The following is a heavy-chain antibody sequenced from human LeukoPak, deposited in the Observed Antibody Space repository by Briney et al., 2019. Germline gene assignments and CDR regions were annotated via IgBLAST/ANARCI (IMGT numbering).Heavy chain of an antibody. V-gene: IGHV1-18*01. CDR3: ARGGDSSGWYAFDY. CDR2: ISAYNGNT. CDR1: GYTFTSYG. J-gene: IGHJ4*02. D-gene: IGHD6-19*01. Sequence: GASVKVSCKASGYTFTSYGISWVRQAPGQGLEWMGWISAYNGNTNYAQKLQGRVTMTTVTSTSTAYMDLRSLRSDDTAVYYCARGGDSSGWYAFDYWGQGTLVTVSS.